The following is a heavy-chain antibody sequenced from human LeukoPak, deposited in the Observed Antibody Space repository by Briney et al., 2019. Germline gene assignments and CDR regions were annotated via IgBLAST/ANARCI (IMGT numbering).Heavy chain of an antibody. J-gene: IGHJ4*01. D-gene: IGHD3-22*01. CDR3: AKDQDYYDSSGYYGDY. V-gene: IGHV3-23*01. CDR2: ISGSGGST. CDR1: GFTFSSYA. Sequence: GGSLRLSCAASGFTFSSYAMSWVRQAPGKGLEWVSAISGSGGSTYYADSVKGRFTISRDNSKNTLYLQMNSLRAEDTAVYYCAKDQDYYDSSGYYGDYWGQEPWSPSPQ.